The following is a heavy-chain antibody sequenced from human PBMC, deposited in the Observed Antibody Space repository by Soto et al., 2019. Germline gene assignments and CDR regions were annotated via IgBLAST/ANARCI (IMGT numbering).Heavy chain of an antibody. V-gene: IGHV4-59*12. CDR1: GGSISSYY. CDR2: IYYSGST. Sequence: SETLSLTCTVSGGSISSYYWSWIRQPPGKGLEWIGYIYYSGSTNCNPSLKSRVTISVDNSKNTLFLQLNSPRAEDAALYYCVTNSSGYHRFDYWGQGALVTVSS. CDR3: VTNSSGYHRFDY. J-gene: IGHJ4*02. D-gene: IGHD6-19*01.